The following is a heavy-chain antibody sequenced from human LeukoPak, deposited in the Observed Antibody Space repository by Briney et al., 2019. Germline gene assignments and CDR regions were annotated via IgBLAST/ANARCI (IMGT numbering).Heavy chain of an antibody. CDR2: INTDGSST. CDR1: GFTFSSYW. D-gene: IGHD2-2*01. V-gene: IGHV3-74*01. Sequence: PGGSLRLSCAASGFTFSSYWMHWVRQAPGKGLVWVSRINTDGSSTSYADSVKGRFTISRDNAKNTLYLQMNSLRAEDTAVYYCARGCSSTSCYFSWFDPWGQGTLVTVSS. J-gene: IGHJ5*02. CDR3: ARGCSSTSCYFSWFDP.